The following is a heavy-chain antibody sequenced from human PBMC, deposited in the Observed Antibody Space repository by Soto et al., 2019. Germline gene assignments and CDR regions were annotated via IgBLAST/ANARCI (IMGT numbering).Heavy chain of an antibody. CDR2: IIPILGIA. J-gene: IGHJ3*02. D-gene: IGHD3-22*01. CDR3: ARDLTMIVGGPDAFDI. Sequence: QVQLVQSGAEVKKPGSSVKVSCKASGGTFSSYTISWVRQAPGQGLEWMGRIIPILGIANYAQKFQGRVTITADKSTSTAYMELSSLRSEDTAVYYCARDLTMIVGGPDAFDIWGQGTMVTVSS. V-gene: IGHV1-69*08. CDR1: GGTFSSYT.